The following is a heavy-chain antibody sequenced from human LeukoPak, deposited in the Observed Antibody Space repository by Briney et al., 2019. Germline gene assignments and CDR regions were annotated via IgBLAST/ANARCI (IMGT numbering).Heavy chain of an antibody. V-gene: IGHV4-34*01. D-gene: IGHD1-14*01. CDR2: INHSGST. CDR3: ARGANWNHKAFDI. J-gene: IGHJ3*02. Sequence: SETLSLTCAVYGGSFSGYYWSWIRQPPGKGLEWIGEINHSGSTNYNPSLKSRVTISVDTSKNQFSLKLSSVTAADTAVYYCARGANWNHKAFDIWGQGTMVTVSS. CDR1: GGSFSGYY.